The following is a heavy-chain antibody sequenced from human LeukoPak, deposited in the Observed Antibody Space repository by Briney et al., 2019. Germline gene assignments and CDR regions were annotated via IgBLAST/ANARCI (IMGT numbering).Heavy chain of an antibody. CDR3: ARSRYCSGGSCDFDY. CDR1: GGSINDYH. Sequence: PSETLSLTCSVSGGSINDYHWSWIRQPPGKGLEYIGYVYYSGSTNYNPSLKSRVTISVDRSKNQFSLKLSSVTAGDTAVYYCARSRYCSGGSCDFDYWGQGTLVTVSS. J-gene: IGHJ4*02. CDR2: VYYSGST. V-gene: IGHV4-59*01. D-gene: IGHD2-15*01.